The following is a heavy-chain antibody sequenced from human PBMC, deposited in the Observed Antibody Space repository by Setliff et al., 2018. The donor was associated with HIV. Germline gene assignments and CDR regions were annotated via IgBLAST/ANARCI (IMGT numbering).Heavy chain of an antibody. CDR1: GYTFASYD. Sequence: ASVKVSCKASGYTFASYDISWVRQAPGQGLEWMGWISAYNGNTNYAQKLQGRVTMTTDTSTSTAYMELRSLRSDDTAVYYCAREIGDYYDSSGYYPPTDYYYGMDVWGQGTTVTVSS. V-gene: IGHV1-18*01. D-gene: IGHD3-22*01. CDR2: ISAYNGNT. CDR3: AREIGDYYDSSGYYPPTDYYYGMDV. J-gene: IGHJ6*02.